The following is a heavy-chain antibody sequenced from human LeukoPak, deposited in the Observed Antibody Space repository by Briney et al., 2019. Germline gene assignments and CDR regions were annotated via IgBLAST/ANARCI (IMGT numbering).Heavy chain of an antibody. D-gene: IGHD6-6*01. J-gene: IGHJ4*02. CDR1: GGSISSGNW. V-gene: IGHV4-4*02. Sequence: KPSGTLSLTCAVSGGSISSGNWWSWVRQPPGKGLEWIGEIHHSGSTNYNPSLKSRVTMFVDMSKNQFSLRLSSVTAADTAVYYCARHRAYSSSSPFDYWGQGTLVAVSS. CDR2: IHHSGST. CDR3: ARHRAYSSSSPFDY.